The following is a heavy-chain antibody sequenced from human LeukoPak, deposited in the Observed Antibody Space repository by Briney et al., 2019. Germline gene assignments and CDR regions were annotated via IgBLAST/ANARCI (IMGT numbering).Heavy chain of an antibody. CDR3: AKPLEMATIFDY. D-gene: IGHD5-24*01. CDR1: GFTFSTYT. CDR2: ISYDGSNK. Sequence: GGSLRLSCAASGFTFSTYTMHWVRQAPGKGLEWVAVISYDGSNKYYADSVKGRFTISRDNSKNTLYLQMNSLRAEDTAVYYCAKPLEMATIFDYWGQGTLVTVSS. J-gene: IGHJ4*02. V-gene: IGHV3-30*04.